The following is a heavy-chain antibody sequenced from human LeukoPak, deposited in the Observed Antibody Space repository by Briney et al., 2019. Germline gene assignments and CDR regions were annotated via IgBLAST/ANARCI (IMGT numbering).Heavy chain of an antibody. V-gene: IGHV4-38-2*01. CDR2: IYHSGST. CDR1: GYSISSGYY. D-gene: IGHD3/OR15-3a*01. J-gene: IGHJ4*02. Sequence: PSETLSLTCAVSGYSISSGYYWSWIRQPPGKGLEWIGSIYHSGSTYYNPSLKSRVTISVDTSKNQFSLKLSSVTAADTAVYYCASPRTGYYIDYWGQGTLVTVSS. CDR3: ASPRTGYYIDY.